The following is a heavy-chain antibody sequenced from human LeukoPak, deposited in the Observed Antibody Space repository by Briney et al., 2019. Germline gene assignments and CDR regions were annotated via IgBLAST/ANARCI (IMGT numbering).Heavy chain of an antibody. D-gene: IGHD6-13*01. CDR1: GFTLSTYG. CDR2: ISSDGSNK. CDR3: AKAEGSSTWYRGEYFQH. J-gene: IGHJ1*01. V-gene: IGHV3-30*18. Sequence: PGGSLRLSCAASGFTLSTYGMHWVRQAPGKGLEWVAVISSDGSNKFYADSVKGRFTISRDNSRKTLYLQMTSLRAEDTAIYYCAKAEGSSTWYRGEYFQHWGQGTLVTVSS.